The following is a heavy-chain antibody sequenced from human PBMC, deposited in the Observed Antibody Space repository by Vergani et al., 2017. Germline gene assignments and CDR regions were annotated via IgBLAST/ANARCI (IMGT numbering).Heavy chain of an antibody. J-gene: IGHJ6*03. V-gene: IGHV4-38-2*02. Sequence: QVQLQESGPGLVKPSETLSLTCSVSGYSISRGYYWGWIRQPPGKGLEWIATVFHSGSAYYNPSLRRRVTISVETSKNQFSLRLTTLTAADTAVYYCARGPRSSGWYYNYYYYYMDVWGKGTTVTVSS. CDR2: VFHSGSA. CDR1: GYSISRGYY. CDR3: ARGPRSSGWYYNYYYYYMDV. D-gene: IGHD6-19*01.